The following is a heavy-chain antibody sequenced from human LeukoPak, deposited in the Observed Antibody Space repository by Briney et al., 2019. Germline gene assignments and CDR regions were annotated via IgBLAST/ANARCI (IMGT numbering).Heavy chain of an antibody. CDR2: ISAYNGNT. Sequence: ASVKVFCKASGYTFTSYGISWVRQAPGQGLEWMGWISAYNGNTNYAQKLQGRVTMTTDTSTSTAYMELRSLRSDDTAVYYCARDHWAYDSSGGGVTYDYWGQGTLVTVSS. J-gene: IGHJ4*02. V-gene: IGHV1-18*01. CDR3: ARDHWAYDSSGGGVTYDY. D-gene: IGHD3-22*01. CDR1: GYTFTSYG.